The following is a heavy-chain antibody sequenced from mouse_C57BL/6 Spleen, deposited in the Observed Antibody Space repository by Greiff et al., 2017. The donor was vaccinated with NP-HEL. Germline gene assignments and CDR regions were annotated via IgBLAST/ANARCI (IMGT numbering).Heavy chain of an antibody. CDR3: ARNYYGSSLFDY. Sequence: VQLKESVAELVRPGASVKLSCTASGFNIKNTYLHWVKQRPEQGLEWIGRIDPANGNTKYAPKFQGKATITADTSSNTAYLQLSSLTSEDTAIYYCARNYYGSSLFDYWGQGTTLTVSS. D-gene: IGHD1-1*01. V-gene: IGHV14-3*01. J-gene: IGHJ2*01. CDR1: GFNIKNTY. CDR2: IDPANGNT.